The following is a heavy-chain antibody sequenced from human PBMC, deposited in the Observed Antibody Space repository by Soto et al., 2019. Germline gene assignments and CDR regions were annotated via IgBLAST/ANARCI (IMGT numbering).Heavy chain of an antibody. Sequence: QVQLVESGGGVVQPGRSLRLSCAASGFTFSSYGMHWVRQAPGKGLEWVAVISYDGTNKYYAGSVKGRFTISRDNSKNTLYLQMNSLLAEDTAVYYCAKAAGDYGGNAYYYYGMDVWGQGTTVTVSS. CDR3: AKAAGDYGGNAYYYYGMDV. CDR2: ISYDGTNK. J-gene: IGHJ6*02. V-gene: IGHV3-30*18. D-gene: IGHD4-17*01. CDR1: GFTFSSYG.